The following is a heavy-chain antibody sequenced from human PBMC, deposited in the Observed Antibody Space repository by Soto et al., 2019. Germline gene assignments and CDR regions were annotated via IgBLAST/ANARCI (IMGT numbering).Heavy chain of an antibody. CDR2: IVVGSGNT. CDR1: GFTFTSSA. V-gene: IGHV1-58*01. Sequence: SVKVSCKASGFTFTSSAVQWVRQARGQRLEWLGWIVVGSGNTNYAQKFQERVTITRDMSTSTAYMELSSLRSEDTAVYYCAAEPITIFGVVIHYGLCMDVWDQGTTVTVLL. CDR3: AAEPITIFGVVIHYGLCMDV. D-gene: IGHD3-3*01. J-gene: IGHJ6*02.